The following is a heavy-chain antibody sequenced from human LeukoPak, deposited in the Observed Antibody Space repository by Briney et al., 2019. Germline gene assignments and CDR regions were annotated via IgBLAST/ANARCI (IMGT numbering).Heavy chain of an antibody. D-gene: IGHD2/OR15-2a*01. Sequence: SETLPLTCTVSGGSINTDHWSWIRQPPGKGLEWIGYIYYSGRTNYNPTLKSRVTISIDTSKIHFSLKLSSVSAADTAVYYCARHGVLDDAFDMWGQGTMVTVSS. V-gene: IGHV4-59*08. CDR1: GGSINTDH. J-gene: IGHJ3*02. CDR3: ARHGVLDDAFDM. CDR2: IYYSGRT.